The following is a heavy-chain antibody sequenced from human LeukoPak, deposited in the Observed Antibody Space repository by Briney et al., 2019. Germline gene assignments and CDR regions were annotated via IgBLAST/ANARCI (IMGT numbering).Heavy chain of an antibody. D-gene: IGHD5-18*01. J-gene: IGHJ4*02. V-gene: IGHV3-30*04. CDR3: ARDRGVALQLWTDLDY. Sequence: GGSLRLSCAASGFTFSNYPMHWVRQAPGKGLEWVAVVSGDGNNIYYADSVKGRFTISRDNSKNTLYLQMNSLRAEDTALYYCARDRGVALQLWTDLDYWGQGTLVTVSS. CDR1: GFTFSNYP. CDR2: VSGDGNNI.